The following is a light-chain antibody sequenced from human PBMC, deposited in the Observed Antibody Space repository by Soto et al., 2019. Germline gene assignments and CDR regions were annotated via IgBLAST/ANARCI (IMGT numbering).Light chain of an antibody. V-gene: IGKV3-20*01. J-gene: IGKJ5*01. CDR2: GSS. Sequence: EIVLTQSPGTLSLSPGERATLSCRASQSVSSNNLAWYQQTPGPAPSLLTYGSSGRATGIPDRFSGSGSWKDFTLTISRLESGDFGVYYCQHYGSSPPLTFGKGTRLEIQ. CDR1: QSVSSNN. CDR3: QHYGSSPPLT.